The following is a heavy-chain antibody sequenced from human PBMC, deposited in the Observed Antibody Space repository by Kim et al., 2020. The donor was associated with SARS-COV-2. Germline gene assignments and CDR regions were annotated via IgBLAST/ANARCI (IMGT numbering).Heavy chain of an antibody. D-gene: IGHD6-19*01. V-gene: IGHV4-59*13. CDR2: IYYSGST. J-gene: IGHJ4*02. Sequence: SETLSLTCTVSGGSISSYYWSWIRQPPGKGLEWIGYIYYSGSTNYNPSLKSRVTISVDTSKNQFSLKLSSVTAADTAVYYCARMEQWLPDYWGQGTLVTVSS. CDR1: GGSISSYY. CDR3: ARMEQWLPDY.